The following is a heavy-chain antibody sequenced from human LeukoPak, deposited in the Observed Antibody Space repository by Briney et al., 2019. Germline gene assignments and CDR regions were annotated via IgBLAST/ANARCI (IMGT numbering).Heavy chain of an antibody. J-gene: IGHJ4*02. CDR3: AAQSARPQYYFDY. CDR1: GFTFSSYA. D-gene: IGHD6-6*01. CDR2: ISGSGGST. Sequence: GGSLRLSCAASGFTFSSYAMSWVRQAPGKGLEWVSAISGSGGSTYYADSVKGRFTISRDNSKNTLYLQMNSLRAEDTAVYYCAAQSARPQYYFDYWGQGTLITVSS. V-gene: IGHV3-23*01.